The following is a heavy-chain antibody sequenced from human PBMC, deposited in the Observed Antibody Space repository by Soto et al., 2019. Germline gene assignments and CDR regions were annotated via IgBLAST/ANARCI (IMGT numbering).Heavy chain of an antibody. D-gene: IGHD6-25*01. CDR2: VHHSGNS. CDR3: ARGERQQQRDY. Sequence: SETLSLTCAVSGDSIRSDKWWSWVRQPPGKGLEWIGEVHHSGNSNYNPSLKSRVIISVDKPKNQFSLNLSPVTDADTAVYYCARGERQQQRDYWGQGTLVTVSS. V-gene: IGHV4-4*02. CDR1: GDSIRSDKW. J-gene: IGHJ4*02.